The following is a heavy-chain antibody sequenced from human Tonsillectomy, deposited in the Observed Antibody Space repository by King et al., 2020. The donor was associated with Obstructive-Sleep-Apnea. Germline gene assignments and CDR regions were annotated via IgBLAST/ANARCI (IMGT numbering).Heavy chain of an antibody. Sequence: VQLVESGGGVVQPGRSLRLSCAASGFTFSTFAMHWVRQAPGKGLEWVAVVSSDGIKDYEPDSVKGRFTISRDNSRNTVYLQMNNLRGEDTAVYYCARGAANYFDGSGGIIYYFDQWGQGTLVTVSS. CDR1: GFTFSTFA. V-gene: IGHV3-30*04. CDR2: VSSDGIKD. J-gene: IGHJ4*02. D-gene: IGHD3-22*01. CDR3: ARGAANYFDGSGGIIYYFDQ.